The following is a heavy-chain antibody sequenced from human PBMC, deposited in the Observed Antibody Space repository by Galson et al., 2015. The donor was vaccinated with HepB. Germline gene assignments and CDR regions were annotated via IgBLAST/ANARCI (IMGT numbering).Heavy chain of an antibody. CDR3: ARDDGYNSGWGY. CDR2: ITPKRGDT. D-gene: IGHD6-19*01. V-gene: IGHV1-2*02. Sequence: SVKVSCKASGYTFTDYYIQWVRQALGQGLEWMGWITPKRGDTNYAQTFKGRVTMTRDTSISTAYLEVSGLRSDDTAMYFCARDDGYNSGWGYWGQGTLVTVSS. CDR1: GYTFTDYY. J-gene: IGHJ4*02.